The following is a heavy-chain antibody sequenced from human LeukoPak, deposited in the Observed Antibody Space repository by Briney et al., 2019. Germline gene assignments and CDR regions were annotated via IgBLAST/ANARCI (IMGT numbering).Heavy chain of an antibody. D-gene: IGHD3-3*01. CDR1: GFTFSSYS. J-gene: IGHJ4*02. V-gene: IGHV3-21*04. CDR3: AKYVHRYDIWSGYLDY. CDR2: ISSSSSYI. Sequence: GGSLRLSCAASGFTFSSYSMNWVRQAPGKGLEWVSSISSSSSYIYYADSVKGRFTISRDNSKNTLYLQMNSLRAEDTAVYYCAKYVHRYDIWSGYLDYWGQGTLVTVSS.